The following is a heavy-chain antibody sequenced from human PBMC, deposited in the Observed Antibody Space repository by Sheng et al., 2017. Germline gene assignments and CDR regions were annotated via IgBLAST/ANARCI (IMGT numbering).Heavy chain of an antibody. CDR1: GGSISNSNYH. J-gene: IGHJ1*01. Sequence: QLQLQESGPGLVKPSETLSLTCTVSGGSISNSNYHWGWIRQPPGKGLEWIGNIYYSGSTSYNPSLKSRVTISVDTSKNQFSVKLTSVNAADTAVYYCASWLGGSWYGYLQHWGQGTLVTVLL. CDR3: ASWLGGSWYGYLQH. D-gene: IGHD6-13*01. V-gene: IGHV4-39*07. CDR2: IYYSGST.